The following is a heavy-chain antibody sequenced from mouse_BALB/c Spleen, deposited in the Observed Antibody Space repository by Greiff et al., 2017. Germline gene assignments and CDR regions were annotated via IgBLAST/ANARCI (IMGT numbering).Heavy chain of an antibody. Sequence: QVQLKQSGAELVRPGTSVKVSCKASGYAFTNYLIEWVKQRPGQGLEWIGVINPGSGGTNYNEKFKGKATLTADKSSSTAYMQLSSLTSDDSAVYFCARTYDGYSMDYWGQGTSVTVSS. CDR2: INPGSGGT. CDR3: ARTYDGYSMDY. CDR1: GYAFTNYL. J-gene: IGHJ4*01. D-gene: IGHD2-3*01. V-gene: IGHV1-54*01.